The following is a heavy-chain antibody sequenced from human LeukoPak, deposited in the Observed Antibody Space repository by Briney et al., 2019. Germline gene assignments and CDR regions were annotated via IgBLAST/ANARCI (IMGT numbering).Heavy chain of an antibody. CDR3: ARRGYCGGDCYSDY. J-gene: IGHJ4*02. D-gene: IGHD2-21*01. CDR2: IYPGDSDT. CDR1: GYRFATYW. Sequence: PGESLKISCKGSGYRFATYWIGWVRPMPGKGLEWMGIIYPGDSDTRYSPSFQGQVTISADKSISTAFPQWSSLKASDTAMYYCARRGYCGGDCYSDYWGQGTLVTVSS. V-gene: IGHV5-51*01.